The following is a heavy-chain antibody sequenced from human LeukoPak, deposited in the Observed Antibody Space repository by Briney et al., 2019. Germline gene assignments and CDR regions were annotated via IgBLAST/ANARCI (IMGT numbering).Heavy chain of an antibody. D-gene: IGHD3-22*01. V-gene: IGHV3-30*18. J-gene: IGHJ4*02. CDR2: ISYDGSNK. Sequence: GGSLRLYCAASAFTFSSYGMHWVRQAPGKGLEWVAVISYDGSNKYYADSVKGRFTISRDNSKNTLYLQMNSLRAEDTAVYYSAKVSITMIDYFDYWGQGTLVTVSS. CDR3: AKVSITMIDYFDY. CDR1: AFTFSSYG.